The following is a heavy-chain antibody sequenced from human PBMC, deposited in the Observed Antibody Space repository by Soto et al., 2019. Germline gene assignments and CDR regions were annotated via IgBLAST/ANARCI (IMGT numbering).Heavy chain of an antibody. CDR1: GFTFSSYG. J-gene: IGHJ4*02. D-gene: IGHD3-22*01. CDR3: AKVKGHYYDSSGYYPYYFDY. CDR2: ISYDGSNK. V-gene: IGHV3-30*18. Sequence: QVQLVESGGGVVQPGRSLRLSCAASGFTFSSYGMHWVRHAPGKGLEWVAVISYDGSNKYYADSVKGRFTISRDNSKNTLYLQMTSLRAEDTAVYYCAKVKGHYYDSSGYYPYYFDYWGQGTLVTVSS.